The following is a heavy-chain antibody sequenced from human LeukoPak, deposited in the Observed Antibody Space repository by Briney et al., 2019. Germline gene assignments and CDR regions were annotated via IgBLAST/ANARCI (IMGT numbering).Heavy chain of an antibody. J-gene: IGHJ6*03. CDR3: ARVVAYYCYYMDV. V-gene: IGHV1-18*04. Sequence: ASVKVSCKASGYTFTGYYMHWVRQAPGQGLEWMGWISAYNGNTNYAQKLQGRVTMTTDTSTSTAYMELRSLRSDDTAVYCCARVVAYYCYYMDVWGKGTTVTISS. CDR1: GYTFTGYY. CDR2: ISAYNGNT. D-gene: IGHD3-10*01.